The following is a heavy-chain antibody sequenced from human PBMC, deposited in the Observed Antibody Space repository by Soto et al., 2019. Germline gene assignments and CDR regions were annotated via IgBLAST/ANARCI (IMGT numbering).Heavy chain of an antibody. D-gene: IGHD1-26*01. CDR1: GFTFSSYG. Sequence: GCLRLACSASGFTFSSYGVHWVRQAPGKGLEWVAVIWYDGSNKYYADSVKGRFTISRDNSKNTLYLQMNSLRAEDTAVYYCARDRQGWGFDPWGQGTLVTVYS. J-gene: IGHJ5*02. V-gene: IGHV3-33*01. CDR2: IWYDGSNK. CDR3: ARDRQGWGFDP.